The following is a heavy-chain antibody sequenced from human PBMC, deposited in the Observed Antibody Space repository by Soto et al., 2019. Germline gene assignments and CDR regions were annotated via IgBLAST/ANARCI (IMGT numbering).Heavy chain of an antibody. Sequence: QVQLVESGGGVVQPGRSLRLSCAASGFTFSSYGMHWVRQAPGKGLEWVAVISYDGSNKYYADSVKGRFTISRDNSKNTLYLQMNSLRAEDTAVYYCAKDDDGSTNYGMDVWGQGTTVTVSS. CDR3: AKDDDGSTNYGMDV. J-gene: IGHJ6*02. CDR1: GFTFSSYG. CDR2: ISYDGSNK. V-gene: IGHV3-30*18. D-gene: IGHD2-2*01.